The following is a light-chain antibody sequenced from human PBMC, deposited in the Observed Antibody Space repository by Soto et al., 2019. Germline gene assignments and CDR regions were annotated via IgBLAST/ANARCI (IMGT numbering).Light chain of an antibody. V-gene: IGLV2-8*01. J-gene: IGLJ3*02. Sequence: QSALTQPPSASGSPGQSVTISCTGTSSDVGGYNYVSWYQQHPGKAPKLMIYEVSKRPSGVPGRFSGSKSGNTASLTVSGLQAEDEADYYCSSYAGSYTWVFGGGTQLTV. CDR2: EVS. CDR3: SSYAGSYTWV. CDR1: SSDVGGYNY.